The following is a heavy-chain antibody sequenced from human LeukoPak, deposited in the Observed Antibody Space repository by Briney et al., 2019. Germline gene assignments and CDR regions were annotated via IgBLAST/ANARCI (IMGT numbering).Heavy chain of an antibody. J-gene: IGHJ3*02. CDR3: ARDKDYGDYRDDAFDI. CDR1: GFTFSSYS. Sequence: PGGSLRLSCAASGFTFSSYSMNWVRQAPGKGLEWVSYISSSSSTIYYADSVKGRFTISRDNAKNSLYLQMNSLRAEDTAVYYCARDKDYGDYRDDAFDIWGQGTMVTVSS. V-gene: IGHV3-48*01. CDR2: ISSSSSTI. D-gene: IGHD4-17*01.